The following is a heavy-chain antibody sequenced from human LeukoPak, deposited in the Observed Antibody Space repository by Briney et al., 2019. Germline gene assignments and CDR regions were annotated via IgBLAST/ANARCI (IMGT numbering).Heavy chain of an antibody. D-gene: IGHD3-10*01. CDR2: ISGSGGSA. V-gene: IGHV3-23*01. J-gene: IGHJ4*02. Sequence: GGSLRLSCAASGFTFSSYAMSWVRQAPGKGLEWVSAISGSGGSAYYADSVKGRFTISRDNSKNTLYLQMNSLRAEDTAVYYSAKVEGSVGFGEFYFDYWGQGTLVTVSS. CDR3: AKVEGSVGFGEFYFDY. CDR1: GFTFSSYA.